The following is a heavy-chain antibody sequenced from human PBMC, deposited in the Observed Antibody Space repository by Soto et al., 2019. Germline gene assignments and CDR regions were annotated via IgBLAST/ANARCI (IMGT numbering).Heavy chain of an antibody. CDR1: GFTFSNYG. CDR2: ISYDGSKN. Sequence: QVQLVESGGGVVQPGRSLRLSCAASGFTFSNYGMHWVRQAPGKGLEWVAVISYDGSKNYYADSVKGRFTISRDNSKNTLYLQMNSLRVEDTAVYYCAKDDAPGRADYDFWSPSGYWGQGTLVTVSS. V-gene: IGHV3-30*18. D-gene: IGHD3-3*01. CDR3: AKDDAPGRADYDFWSPSGY. J-gene: IGHJ4*02.